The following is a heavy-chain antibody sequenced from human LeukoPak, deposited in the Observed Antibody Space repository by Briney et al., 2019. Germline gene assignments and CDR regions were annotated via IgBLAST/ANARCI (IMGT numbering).Heavy chain of an antibody. J-gene: IGHJ4*02. CDR3: ARAGGGTSFDY. Sequence: SETLSLTCAVSGYSISSGYCWGWIRQPPGRGLEWIGSIYHSGSTYYNPSLKSRVTISVDTSKNQFSLKLSSVTAADTAVYYCARAGGGTSFDYWGQGTLVTVSS. D-gene: IGHD2-2*01. CDR1: GYSISSGYC. CDR2: IYHSGST. V-gene: IGHV4-38-2*01.